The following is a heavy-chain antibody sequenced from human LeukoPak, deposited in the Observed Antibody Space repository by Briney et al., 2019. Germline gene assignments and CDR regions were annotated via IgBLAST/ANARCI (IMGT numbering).Heavy chain of an antibody. CDR3: ARGPSAGSY. Sequence: SETLSLACTVSGGSISSYYWGWIRQPPGKGQEWSGYIYYSVSTNDNPSLKSRVTISVDTSKNQFSLKLSSVTAADTAVYYCARGPSAGSYWGQGTLVTVSS. CDR2: IYYSVST. V-gene: IGHV4-59*01. J-gene: IGHJ4*02. D-gene: IGHD1-26*01. CDR1: GGSISSYY.